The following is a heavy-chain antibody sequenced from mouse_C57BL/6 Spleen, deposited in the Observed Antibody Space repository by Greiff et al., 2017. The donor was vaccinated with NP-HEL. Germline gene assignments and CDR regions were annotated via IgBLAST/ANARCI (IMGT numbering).Heavy chain of an antibody. V-gene: IGHV5-16*01. J-gene: IGHJ2*01. CDR2: INYDGSST. CDR1: GFTFSDYY. CDR3: ARAGDDADGYYDYFDY. Sequence: EVQVVESEGGLVQPGSSMKLSCTASGFTFSDYYMAWVRQVPDKGLEWVANINYDGSSTYYLDSLKSRFIISRDNAKNILYLQMSSLKSEDTATYYCARAGDDADGYYDYFDYWGQGTTLTVSS. D-gene: IGHD2-3*01.